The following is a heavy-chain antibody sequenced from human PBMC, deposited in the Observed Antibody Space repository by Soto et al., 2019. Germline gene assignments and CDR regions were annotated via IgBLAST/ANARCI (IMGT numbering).Heavy chain of an antibody. Sequence: ASVKLCCKASGGTFSSYAISWVRQAPGQGLEWMGGIIPIFGTANYAQKFQGRVTITADESTSTAYMELSSLRSEDTAVYYCARGSSTQRCFDYRCQGPLVSVSS. J-gene: IGHJ4*02. CDR3: ARGSSTQRCFDY. CDR1: GGTFSSYA. V-gene: IGHV1-69*13. D-gene: IGHD6-13*01. CDR2: IIPIFGTA.